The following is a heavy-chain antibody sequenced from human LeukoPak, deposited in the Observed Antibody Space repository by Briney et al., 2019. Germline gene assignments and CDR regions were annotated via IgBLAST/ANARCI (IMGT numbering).Heavy chain of an antibody. CDR2: INPNSGGT. CDR1: GYTFTGYY. J-gene: IGHJ4*02. V-gene: IGHV1-2*02. D-gene: IGHD3-10*01. CDR3: ARGRGITMVRGVVDY. Sequence: ASVKVSCKASGYTFTGYYMHWVRQAPGQGLEWMGWINPNSGGTNYAQKFQGRVTMTGDTSISTAYMELSRLRSDDTAVYYCARGRGITMVRGVVDYWGQGTLVTVSS.